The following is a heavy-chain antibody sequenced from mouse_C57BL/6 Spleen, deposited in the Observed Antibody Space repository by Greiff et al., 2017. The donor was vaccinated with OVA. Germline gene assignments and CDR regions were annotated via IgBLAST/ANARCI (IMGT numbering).Heavy chain of an antibody. CDR3: ARRSQLRVDY. J-gene: IGHJ2*01. CDR1: GYTFTSYW. CDR2: IDPSDSYT. Sequence: VQLQQPGAELVMPGASVKLSCKASGYTFTSYWMHWVKQRPGRGLEWIGEIDPSDSYTNYNQKFKGKSTLTVDKSSSTAYMQLSSLTSEDSAVYYCARRSQLRVDYWGQGTTLTVSA. V-gene: IGHV1-69*01. D-gene: IGHD1-1*01.